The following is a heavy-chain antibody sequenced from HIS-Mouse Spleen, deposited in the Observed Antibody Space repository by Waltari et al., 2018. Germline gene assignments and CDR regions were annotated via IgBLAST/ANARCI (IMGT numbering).Heavy chain of an antibody. D-gene: IGHD6-13*01. V-gene: IGHV4-39*07. CDR3: AREIPYSSSWYDWYFDL. CDR1: GGSISSCSYY. CDR2: INYSGGA. J-gene: IGHJ2*01. Sequence: QLQLQESGPGLVKPSETLSLTCTVSGGSISSCSYYWGWIRQPPGKGLGWIGSINYSGGASYNPSLKSRVTISVDTSKNQFSLKLSSVTAADTAVYYCAREIPYSSSWYDWYFDLWGRGTLVTVSS.